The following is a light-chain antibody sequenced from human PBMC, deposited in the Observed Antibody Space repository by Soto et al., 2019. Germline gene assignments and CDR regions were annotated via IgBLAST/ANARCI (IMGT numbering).Light chain of an antibody. V-gene: IGLV4-69*01. Sequence: QSVLTLSPSASASLGASVKLTCTLSSGHSSYAIAWHQQQPEKGPRYLMKLNSDGSHSKGDGIPDRFSGSSSGAERYLTISSLQSEDEADYYCQTWGTGIQVFGGGTQLTVL. CDR2: LNSDGSH. CDR3: QTWGTGIQV. CDR1: SGHSSYA. J-gene: IGLJ2*01.